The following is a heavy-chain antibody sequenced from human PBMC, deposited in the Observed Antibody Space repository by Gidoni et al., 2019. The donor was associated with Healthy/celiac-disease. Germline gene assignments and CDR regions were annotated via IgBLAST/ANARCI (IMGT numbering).Heavy chain of an antibody. J-gene: IGHJ4*02. V-gene: IGHV3-15*01. CDR3: TSLYWYYGLGDY. CDR2: IKSKTDGVTT. CDR1: GFTLSNAW. Sequence: EVQLGASGGGVGKPGGSLRLGCAASGFTLSNAWRSWVHQAPGKGLEWVVRIKSKTDGVTTDHAAPVKGRFTISRDDSKNTLYLQMNSLKTEDSAVYYCTSLYWYYGLGDYWGQGTLVTVSS. D-gene: IGHD2-8*02.